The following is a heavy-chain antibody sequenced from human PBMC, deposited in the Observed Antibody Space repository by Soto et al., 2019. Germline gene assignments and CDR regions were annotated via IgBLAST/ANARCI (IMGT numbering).Heavy chain of an antibody. CDR3: ARDSYSGYGGL. CDR2: IIPIIGIA. V-gene: IGHV1-69*08. J-gene: IGHJ4*02. Sequence: QVQLVQSGAEVKKPGSSVKVSCKASGGTFSSYTISWVRQAPGQGLEWMGRIIPIIGIANYAQKFQGRVTIAADNFTSAAYRELSSLRSEDTAVYYGARDSYSGYGGLWGQGTLVTVSS. CDR1: GGTFSSYT. D-gene: IGHD5-12*01.